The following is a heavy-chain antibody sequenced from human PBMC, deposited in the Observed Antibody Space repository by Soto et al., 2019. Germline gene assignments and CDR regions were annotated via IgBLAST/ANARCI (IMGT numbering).Heavy chain of an antibody. J-gene: IGHJ6*02. CDR1: GGTFSSNT. CDR3: ARDRSSTVVRYGMDV. D-gene: IGHD4-17*01. CDR2: IIPILGIA. V-gene: IGHV1-69*08. Sequence: QVQLVQSGAEVKKPGSSVKFPCKPSGGTFSSNTISWWRRAPGQGLKWMGRIIPILGIANYAQKFQGRVTITADKSTSTAYMELSSLRSEDTAVYYCARDRSSTVVRYGMDVWGQGTTVTVSS.